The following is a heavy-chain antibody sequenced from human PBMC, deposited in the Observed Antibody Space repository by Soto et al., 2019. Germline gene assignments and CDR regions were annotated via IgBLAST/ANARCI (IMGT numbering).Heavy chain of an antibody. J-gene: IGHJ4*02. CDR3: ASSFSSRYSADY. CDR1: GYSVSSGYY. Sequence: SETLSLTCAVPGYSVSSGYYWGWIRQPPGKGLEWIGSIYHSGSTYYNPSLKSRVTISVDTSKNQFSLKLSSVTAADTAVYYCASSFSSRYSADYWGQGTLVTVSS. V-gene: IGHV4-38-2*01. CDR2: IYHSGST. D-gene: IGHD5-12*01.